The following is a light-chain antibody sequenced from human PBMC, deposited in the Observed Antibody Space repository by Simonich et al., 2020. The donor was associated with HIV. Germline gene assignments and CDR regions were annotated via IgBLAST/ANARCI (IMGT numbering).Light chain of an antibody. CDR2: ITN. CDR1: SGSVSTTYY. J-gene: IGLJ3*02. V-gene: IGLV8-61*01. CDR3: VLYMGSAWV. Sequence: QTVVTQEPSFSVSPGGTVTLTFGLNSGSVSTTYYPSWYQQTPGQAPLALIYITNTRSSGVPDRFSGSILGNKAALTITGAQADDESDYYCVLYMGSAWVFGGGTKLTVL.